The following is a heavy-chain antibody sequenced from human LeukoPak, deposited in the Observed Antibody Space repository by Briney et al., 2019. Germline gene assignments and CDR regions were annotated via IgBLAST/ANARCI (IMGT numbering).Heavy chain of an antibody. CDR2: INPNSGGT. CDR1: GYTFTGYY. Sequence: GASVKVSCKASGYTFTGYYMHWVRQAPGQGLEWMGWINPNSGGTNYAQKFQGRVTMTRDTSISTAYMELSRLRSDDTAVYYCARSSGWYSRGWYFDYWGQGTLVTVSS. J-gene: IGHJ4*02. CDR3: ARSSGWYSRGWYFDY. D-gene: IGHD6-19*01. V-gene: IGHV1-2*02.